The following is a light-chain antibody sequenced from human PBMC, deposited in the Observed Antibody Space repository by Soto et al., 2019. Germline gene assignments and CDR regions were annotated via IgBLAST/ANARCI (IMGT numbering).Light chain of an antibody. CDR3: HQCYCTPWT. Sequence: DIVMTQSPDSLAVSLGERATINCKSSQSVLYSSNNKNYLAWYQQKPGQPPKLLIYWASTRESGVPDRFSGSGSGTDFTLTISSLQAEDVAVYYCHQCYCTPWTFGQGTKVEIK. V-gene: IGKV4-1*01. CDR1: QSVLYSSNNKNY. J-gene: IGKJ1*01. CDR2: WAS.